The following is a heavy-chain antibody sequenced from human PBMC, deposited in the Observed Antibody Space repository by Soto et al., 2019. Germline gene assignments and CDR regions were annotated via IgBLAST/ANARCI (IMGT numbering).Heavy chain of an antibody. Sequence: XSVKVCGKSSGSTFTGYARHLVRQAPGQRLEWMGWINAGNGNTKYSQKFQGRVTITRDTSASTAYMELSSLRSEDTAVYYCARSIAARPGVWFDPWGQGTLVTVPS. D-gene: IGHD6-6*01. CDR2: INAGNGNT. CDR3: ARSIAARPGVWFDP. V-gene: IGHV1-3*01. J-gene: IGHJ5*02. CDR1: GSTFTGYA.